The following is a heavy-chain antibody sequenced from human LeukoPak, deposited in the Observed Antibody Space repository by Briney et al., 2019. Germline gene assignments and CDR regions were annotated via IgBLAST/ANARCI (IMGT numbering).Heavy chain of an antibody. CDR2: IYHSGST. J-gene: IGHJ4*02. Sequence: SETLSLTCTVSGGSISSGGYYWSWIRQPPGKGLEWIGYIYHSGSTYYNPSLKSRVTISVDRSKNQFSLKLSSVTAADTAVYYCARELVTGTPDYWGQGTLVTVSS. D-gene: IGHD2-21*02. CDR3: ARELVTGTPDY. V-gene: IGHV4-30-2*01. CDR1: GGSISSGGYY.